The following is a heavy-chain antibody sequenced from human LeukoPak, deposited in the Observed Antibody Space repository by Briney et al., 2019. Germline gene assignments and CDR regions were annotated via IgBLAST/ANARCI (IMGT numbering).Heavy chain of an antibody. CDR1: GYTFTGYY. V-gene: IGHV1-2*02. CDR3: ARGFKYCSGGSCYYGY. D-gene: IGHD2-15*01. CDR2: INPNSGGT. J-gene: IGHJ4*02. Sequence: GASVKVSCKASGYTFTGYYMHWVRQAPGQGLEWMGWINPNSGGTNYAQKFQGRVTMTRDTSISTAYMELSRLRSDDTAMYYCARGFKYCSGGSCYYGYWGQGTLVTVSS.